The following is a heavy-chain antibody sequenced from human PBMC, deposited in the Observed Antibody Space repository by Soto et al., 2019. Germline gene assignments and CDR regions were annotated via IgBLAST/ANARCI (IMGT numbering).Heavy chain of an antibody. CDR2: IYYSGNT. Sequence: QVRLQESGPGLVKPSETLSLTCTVSGGSISGYYWSWIRQPPGKGLEWIGYIYYSGNTNYNPSLKSRVTMSLDTSKHQFSLKLSSVTAADTALYYCASDPGTDRRSYEAFDIWGQGTRVTVSS. D-gene: IGHD1-26*01. CDR1: GGSISGYY. J-gene: IGHJ3*02. CDR3: ASDPGTDRRSYEAFDI. V-gene: IGHV4-59*01.